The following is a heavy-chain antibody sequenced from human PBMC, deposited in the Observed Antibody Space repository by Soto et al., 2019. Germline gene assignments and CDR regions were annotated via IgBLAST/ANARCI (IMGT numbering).Heavy chain of an antibody. J-gene: IGHJ6*02. V-gene: IGHV1-2*04. D-gene: IGHD6-13*01. CDR3: ARDRMGGTAAARPYSYYYGMDG. CDR1: GYTFTGYY. Sequence: ASVKVSCKASGYTFTGYYIHRVRQAPGQGLEWIGWITPNSGGTNYAQKFQGWVTMTRDTSISTAYMELSRLRSDDTAVYYCARDRMGGTAAARPYSYYYGMDGWGQGTTVTVAS. CDR2: ITPNSGGT.